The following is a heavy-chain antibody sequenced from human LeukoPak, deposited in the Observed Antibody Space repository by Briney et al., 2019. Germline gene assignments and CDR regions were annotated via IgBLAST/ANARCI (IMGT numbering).Heavy chain of an antibody. CDR1: GGSISSSSNF. J-gene: IGHJ4*02. CDR3: AEWQFAVRAVSGYFDY. Sequence: PSETLSLTCTVSGGSISSSSNFWGWIRQPPGKGLEWIGSISYSGSTYYNPSLKSRVTISVDTSKNQFSLKLSSVTAADTAVYYCAEWQFAVRAVSGYFDYWGQGTLVTVSS. V-gene: IGHV4-39*01. CDR2: ISYSGST. D-gene: IGHD2-8*01.